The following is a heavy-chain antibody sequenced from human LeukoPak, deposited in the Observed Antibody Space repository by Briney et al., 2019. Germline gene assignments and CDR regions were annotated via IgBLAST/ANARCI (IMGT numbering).Heavy chain of an antibody. CDR3: AGVRLGSSGFSEYFEH. CDR2: ISQSART. D-gene: IGHD3-22*01. V-gene: IGHV4-4*02. CDR1: GVSISNNW. J-gene: IGHJ1*01. Sequence: PSETLSLTCAVTGVSISNNWWTWVRQPPGKGLEWIGEISQSARTNYNPSLKSRVTMSIDKSRNQFSLRMSSVTAADTAVYYCAGVRLGSSGFSEYFEHWGQGTLVTVSS.